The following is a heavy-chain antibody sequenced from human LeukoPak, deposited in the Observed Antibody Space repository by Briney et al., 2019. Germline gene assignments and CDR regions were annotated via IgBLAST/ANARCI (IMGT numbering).Heavy chain of an antibody. V-gene: IGHV1-8*02. J-gene: IGHJ4*02. D-gene: IGHD5-18*01. CDR1: GYTFTSYG. Sequence: ASVKVSCKASGYTFTSYGISWVRQAPGQGLEWMGWINPNSGNTIYAQRFKGRVTMTRNTSISTGYMELSSLKSEDTAVYYCARGRGYSYGQTPSDYWGQGTRVTVSS. CDR3: ARGRGYSYGQTPSDY. CDR2: INPNSGNT.